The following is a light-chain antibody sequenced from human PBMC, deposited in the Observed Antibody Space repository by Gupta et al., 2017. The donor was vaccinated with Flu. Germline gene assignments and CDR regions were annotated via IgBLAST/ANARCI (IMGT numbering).Light chain of an antibody. Sequence: PDFQSVTPKEKVTITCRASQSIGSSLHWYQQKPDQSPKLLIKYASQSSSGVPSRFSGSGSGTDFTLTINILEAEDAAAYYCQQRSSLPTTFGQGTKLEIK. V-gene: IGKV6D-21*02. CDR2: YAS. J-gene: IGKJ2*01. CDR3: QQRSSLPTT. CDR1: QSIGSS.